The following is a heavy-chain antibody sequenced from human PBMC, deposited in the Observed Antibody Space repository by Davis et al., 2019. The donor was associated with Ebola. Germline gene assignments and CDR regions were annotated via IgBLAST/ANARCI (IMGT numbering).Heavy chain of an antibody. D-gene: IGHD3-10*01. J-gene: IGHJ3*02. CDR2: IYYSGTT. V-gene: IGHV4-59*12. Sequence: SETLSLTCTVSGGSMRSYYWSWIRQPPGKGLEWIGYIYYSGTTNYNPSLKSRVTISVDKSKNQFSLKLSSVTAADTAVYYCARAMVTMVSFAFDIWGQGTVVTVSS. CDR3: ARAMVTMVSFAFDI. CDR1: GGSMRSYY.